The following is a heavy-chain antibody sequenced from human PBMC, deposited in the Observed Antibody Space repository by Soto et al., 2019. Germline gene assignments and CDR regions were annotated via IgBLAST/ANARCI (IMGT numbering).Heavy chain of an antibody. CDR2: ITNDGNNE. V-gene: IGHV3-30*18. D-gene: IGHD1-26*01. CDR3: AKEGPGGGRHFYYGMDV. J-gene: IGHJ6*02. CDR1: GFVFSSYG. Sequence: LSLSCAASGFVFSSYGMHWVRQAPGKGLEWVALITNDGNNEHYRESVKGRFSISRDKSTNTVDLLMNSLRPEDTGTYYCAKEGPGGGRHFYYGMDVWGQGTTVTVSS.